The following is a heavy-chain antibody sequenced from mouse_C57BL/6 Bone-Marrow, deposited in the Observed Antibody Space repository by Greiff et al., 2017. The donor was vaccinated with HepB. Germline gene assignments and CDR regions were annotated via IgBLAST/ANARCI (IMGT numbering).Heavy chain of an antibody. D-gene: IGHD2-4*01. CDR1: GYTFTSYW. V-gene: IGHV1-52*01. CDR2: IDPSDSET. Sequence: QVQLKQPGAELVRPGSSVKLSCKASGYTFTSYWMHWVKQRPIQGLEWIGNIDPSDSETHYNQKFKDKATLTVDKSSSTAYMQLSSLTSEDSAVYYCARDGYDYLFAYWGQGTLVTVSA. CDR3: ARDGYDYLFAY. J-gene: IGHJ3*01.